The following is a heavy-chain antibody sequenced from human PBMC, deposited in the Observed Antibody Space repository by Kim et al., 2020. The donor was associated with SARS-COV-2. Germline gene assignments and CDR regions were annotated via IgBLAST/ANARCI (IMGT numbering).Heavy chain of an antibody. CDR1: GGSISSYY. CDR2: IYYSGST. Sequence: SETLSLTCTVSGGSISSYYWSWIRQPRGKGLEWIGYIYYSGSTNYNPSLKSRVTISVDTSKNQFSLKLSSVTAADTAVYYCARAGGSYYDVSMPPHYYYYYMDVWGKGTTVTVSS. CDR3: ARAGGSYYDVSMPPHYYYYYMDV. D-gene: IGHD1-26*01. J-gene: IGHJ6*03. V-gene: IGHV4-59*01.